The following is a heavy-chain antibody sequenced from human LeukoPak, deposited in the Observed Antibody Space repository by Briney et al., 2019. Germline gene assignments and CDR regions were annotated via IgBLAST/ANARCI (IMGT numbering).Heavy chain of an antibody. CDR1: GGSIGSYY. CDR2: IYYSGST. J-gene: IGHJ5*02. D-gene: IGHD3-10*01. CDR3: ARGSGRFDP. V-gene: IGHV4-59*12. Sequence: SETLSLTCTVSGGSIGSYYWSWIRQPPGKGLEWIGYIYYSGSTNYNPSLKSRVTISVDRSKNQFSLKLSSVTAADTAVYYCARGSGRFDPWGQGTLVTVSS.